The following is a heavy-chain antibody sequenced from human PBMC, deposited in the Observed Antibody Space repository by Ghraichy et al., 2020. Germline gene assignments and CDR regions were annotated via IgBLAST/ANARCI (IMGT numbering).Heavy chain of an antibody. CDR3: ARGGEYYDFWSGYYNQKRYYYYYGMDV. CDR1: GGSFSGYY. V-gene: IGHV4-34*01. D-gene: IGHD3-3*01. J-gene: IGHJ6*02. Sequence: SETLSLTCAVYGGSFSGYYWSWIRQPPGKGLEWIGEINHSGSTNYNPSLKSRVTISVDTSKNQFSLKLSSVTAADTAVYYCARGGEYYDFWSGYYNQKRYYYYYGMDVWGQGTTVTVSS. CDR2: INHSGST.